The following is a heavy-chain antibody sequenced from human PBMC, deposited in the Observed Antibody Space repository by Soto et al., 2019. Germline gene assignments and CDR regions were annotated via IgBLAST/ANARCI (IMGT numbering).Heavy chain of an antibody. CDR3: ARDEPDTGEGFDI. J-gene: IGHJ3*02. V-gene: IGHV4-4*07. Sequence: QVQLQESGPGLVKPSETLSLTCSVSGASMNTYFWSWIRQPAGKGLEWIGRVYTSGTTNYNPYLKSRVTRSVDTSKKQVSLKLISLTAADTGLYYCARDEPDTGEGFDIWGQGTMVTVSS. CDR2: VYTSGTT. D-gene: IGHD3-10*01. CDR1: GASMNTYF.